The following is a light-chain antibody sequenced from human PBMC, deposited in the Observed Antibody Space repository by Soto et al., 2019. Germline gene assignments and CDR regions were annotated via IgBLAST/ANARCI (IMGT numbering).Light chain of an antibody. V-gene: IGKV3-20*01. J-gene: IGKJ1*01. CDR2: GAS. CDR3: QHYGNTPWT. Sequence: ETLLTQSPGPLSLSPGERVTLSCRASQSVCSRCFAWYQQKPGQSPRLLIYGASTRATGITDRFSGSGSGTDLTLTISRLEHEDFAVYYCQHYGNTPWTFGQGTKVPIK. CDR1: QSVCSRC.